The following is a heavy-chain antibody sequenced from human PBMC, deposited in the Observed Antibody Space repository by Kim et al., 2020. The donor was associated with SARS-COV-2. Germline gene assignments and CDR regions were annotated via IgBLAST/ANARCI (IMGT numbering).Heavy chain of an antibody. CDR3: ARVGNYDILTGFDY. D-gene: IGHD3-9*01. V-gene: IGHV3-53*01. J-gene: IGHJ4*02. Sequence: ADSVKGRFTISRDNSKNTLYLQMNSLRAEDTAVYYCARVGNYDILTGFDYWGQGTLVTVSS.